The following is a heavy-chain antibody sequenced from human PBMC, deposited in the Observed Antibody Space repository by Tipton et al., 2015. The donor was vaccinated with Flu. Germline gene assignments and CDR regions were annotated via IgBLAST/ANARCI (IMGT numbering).Heavy chain of an antibody. CDR1: GDSIGSPYF. CDR2: VHRSGNG. V-gene: IGHV4-38-2*01. J-gene: IGHJ5*01. CDR3: ARRDYSNYVSEPHNWFDS. Sequence: TLSPTCSVSGDSIGSPYFWGWIRKPPGGGLEWIGNVHRSGNGYYKPSLKSRVSISVDTSKNQFSLELTSVTAADTAVHYCARRDYSNYVSEPHNWFDSWGQGILVTVSS. D-gene: IGHD4-11*01.